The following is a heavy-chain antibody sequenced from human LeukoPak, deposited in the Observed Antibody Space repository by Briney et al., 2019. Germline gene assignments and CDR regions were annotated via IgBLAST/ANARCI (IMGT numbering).Heavy chain of an antibody. CDR2: IRSTGDST. J-gene: IGHJ4*02. D-gene: IGHD2-21*01. CDR3: AKAPVTTCSGAYCYPFDY. Sequence: PGGSLRLSCAASGFTFSSYAITWVRQAPGKGLEWVSSIRSTGDSTFYADSVKGRFTISRDSSKNTLYLQMNRLRAEDAAVYYCAKAPVTTCSGAYCYPFDYWGQGTLVTVSS. V-gene: IGHV3-23*01. CDR1: GFTFSSYA.